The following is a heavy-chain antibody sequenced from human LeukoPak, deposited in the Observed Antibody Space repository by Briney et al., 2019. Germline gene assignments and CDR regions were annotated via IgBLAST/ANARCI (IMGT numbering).Heavy chain of an antibody. CDR1: GFTFSTYG. CDR3: AKGRSDFDY. Sequence: EGSLRLSCAASGFTFSTYGMYWVRQAPGKGLEWVAFIGSDGSGKYHADSVKGRFTISRDNSKNTLSLQMSSLRAEDTAVYYCAKGRSDFDYWGQGTLVTVSS. V-gene: IGHV3-30*02. CDR2: IGSDGSGK. J-gene: IGHJ4*02.